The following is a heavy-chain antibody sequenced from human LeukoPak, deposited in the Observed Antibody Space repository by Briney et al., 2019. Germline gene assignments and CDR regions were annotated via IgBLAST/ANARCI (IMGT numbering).Heavy chain of an antibody. CDR2: IYHSGST. Sequence: SETLSLTCSVSGYSLSSGYYWGWLRQPPGKGLERIGSIYHSGSTYYNPSHKSRVPISVDTPKNQFSLKLSSVTAADTAVYYCASLTYYDFWSGSYYMDVWGKGTTVTVSS. CDR3: ASLTYYDFWSGSYYMDV. D-gene: IGHD3-3*01. J-gene: IGHJ6*03. CDR1: GYSLSSGYY. V-gene: IGHV4-38-2*01.